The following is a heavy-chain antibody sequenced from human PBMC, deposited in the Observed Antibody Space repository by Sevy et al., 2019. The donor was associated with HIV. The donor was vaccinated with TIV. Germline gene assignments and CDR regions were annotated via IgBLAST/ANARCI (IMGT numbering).Heavy chain of an antibody. J-gene: IGHJ4*02. V-gene: IGHV3-33*01. CDR1: GFTFNSYG. Sequence: GGSLRLSCAASGFTFNSYGMHWVRQAPGKGLEWVAVIWYDGTNKEYADSVKGRFTISRDNSKNTLYLQMNNLRPGDTAIYYCARERKGGGLDYWGQGTLVTVSS. D-gene: IGHD3-16*01. CDR3: ARERKGGGLDY. CDR2: IWYDGTNK.